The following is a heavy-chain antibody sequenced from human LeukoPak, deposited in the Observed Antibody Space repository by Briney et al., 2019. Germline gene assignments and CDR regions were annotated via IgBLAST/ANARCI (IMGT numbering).Heavy chain of an antibody. V-gene: IGHV3-11*01. D-gene: IGHD3-22*01. Sequence: GGSVRLSCAASGFTFSDYYMSWLRKAPGKGLEGVSYISSSGSTIYYADSVKGRFTISRDNAKNSLYLQMNSLRAEDTAVYYCARDAADSSGYYYFDYWGQGTLVTVSS. CDR3: ARDAADSSGYYYFDY. J-gene: IGHJ4*02. CDR1: GFTFSDYY. CDR2: ISSSGSTI.